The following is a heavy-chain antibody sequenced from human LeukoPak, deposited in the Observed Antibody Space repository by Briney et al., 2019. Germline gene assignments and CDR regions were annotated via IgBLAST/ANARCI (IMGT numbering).Heavy chain of an antibody. Sequence: GGSLRLSCAASGFTFSSYSMNWVRQAPGKGLEWVSSISSSSSYIYYADSVKGRFTISRDNAKNSLYLQMNSLRAEDTAVYYCAREIGSGSYYTPYFDYWGQGTLVTVSS. D-gene: IGHD3-10*01. J-gene: IGHJ4*02. V-gene: IGHV3-21*01. CDR2: ISSSSSYI. CDR3: AREIGSGSYYTPYFDY. CDR1: GFTFSSYS.